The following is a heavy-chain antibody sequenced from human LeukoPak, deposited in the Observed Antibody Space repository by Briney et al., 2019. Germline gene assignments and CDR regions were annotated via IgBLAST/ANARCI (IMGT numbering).Heavy chain of an antibody. V-gene: IGHV4-34*01. Sequence: PSETLSLTCAVYGGSFSGYYWSWIRQPPGKGLEWIGEINHSGSTNYNPSLKSRVTISVDTSKNQFSLKLSSVTAADTAVYYCARIVVRGVITQYFFDYWGQGTLVTVSS. CDR3: ARIVVRGVITQYFFDY. J-gene: IGHJ4*02. D-gene: IGHD3-10*01. CDR2: INHSGST. CDR1: GGSFSGYY.